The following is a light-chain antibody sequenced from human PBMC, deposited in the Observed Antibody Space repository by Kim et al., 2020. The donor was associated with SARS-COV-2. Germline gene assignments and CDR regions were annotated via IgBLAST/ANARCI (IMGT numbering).Light chain of an antibody. CDR2: AAS. CDR3: QQSYTIPFT. Sequence: DIQMTQSPSSLSASVGDRVTITCRASQSISTYLNWYQQKPGKAPKLLIYAASTFQSGVPSRFSGSGSETDFTLTISSLQPEDFASYYCQQSYTIPFTFGQGTKLEIK. J-gene: IGKJ2*01. CDR1: QSISTY. V-gene: IGKV1-39*01.